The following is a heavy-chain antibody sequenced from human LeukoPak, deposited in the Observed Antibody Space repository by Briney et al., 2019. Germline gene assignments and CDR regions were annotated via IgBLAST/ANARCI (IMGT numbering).Heavy chain of an antibody. D-gene: IGHD6-19*01. CDR1: GGSFSGYY. CDR2: INHSGST. CDR3: ARAGELIAVAGMNWFDP. V-gene: IGHV4-34*01. Sequence: SETLSLTCAVYGGSFSGYYWSWIRQPPGKGLEWIGEINHSGSTNYNPSLKSRVTISVDTSKNQFSLKLSSVTAADTAVYYCARAGELIAVAGMNWFDPWGQGTLVTVSS. J-gene: IGHJ5*02.